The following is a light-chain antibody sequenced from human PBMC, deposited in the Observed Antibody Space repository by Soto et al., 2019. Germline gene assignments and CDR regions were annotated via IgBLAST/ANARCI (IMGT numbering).Light chain of an antibody. Sequence: ETVLTQSPGTLSLSPGERATLSCRASQTISSSYLAWYQQTPGQAPRLLIYAASSRATGIPDRFSGSGSGTDFTITISRLEPEDSAVYYCQQYGSSPETFGQGTKLEIK. J-gene: IGKJ2*01. CDR2: AAS. CDR3: QQYGSSPET. CDR1: QTISSSY. V-gene: IGKV3-20*01.